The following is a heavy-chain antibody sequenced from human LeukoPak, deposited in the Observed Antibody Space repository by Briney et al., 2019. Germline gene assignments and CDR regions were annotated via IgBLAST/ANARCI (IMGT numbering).Heavy chain of an antibody. CDR1: GYTFTRYD. D-gene: IGHD2-21*01. CDR2: MNTKSGNT. Sequence: ASVKVSCKASGYTFTRYDINWVRQATGQGLEWMGWMNTKSGNTGHAQKFQGGVTITRDTSISTVYMELSSLSSEDTAVYFCARVDGGADYWGQGTLVTVSS. V-gene: IGHV1-8*03. J-gene: IGHJ4*02. CDR3: ARVDGGADY.